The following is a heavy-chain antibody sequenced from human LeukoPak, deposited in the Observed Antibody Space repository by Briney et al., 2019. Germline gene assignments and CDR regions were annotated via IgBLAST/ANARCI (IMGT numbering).Heavy chain of an antibody. CDR3: ATDLGDYGDYLRC. CDR2: ISGSGGST. CDR1: GFTFSSYG. J-gene: IGHJ4*02. D-gene: IGHD4-17*01. Sequence: GGSLRLSCAASGFTFSSYGMSWVRQAPGKGLEWVSAISGSGGSTYYADSVKGRFTISRDNSKNTLYLQMNSLRAEDTAVYYCATDLGDYGDYLRCWGQGAQVTVSS. V-gene: IGHV3-23*01.